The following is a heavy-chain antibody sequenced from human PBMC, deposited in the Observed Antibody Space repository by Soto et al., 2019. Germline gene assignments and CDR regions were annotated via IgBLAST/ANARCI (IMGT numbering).Heavy chain of an antibody. CDR3: ARWGCSGSNCNLNQRSFDL. D-gene: IGHD2-15*01. V-gene: IGHV3-33*01. Sequence: QVQLVESGGGVVQPGRSLRLSCAASGFIFNEYGMHWVRQAPGKGLEWVAVLWYDGSNKYYADSVKGRFTFPRDNSKNTMSLQMNSLRVEDTAIYYCARWGCSGSNCNLNQRSFDLWGQGTLVTVSS. CDR1: GFIFNEYG. CDR2: LWYDGSNK. J-gene: IGHJ4*02.